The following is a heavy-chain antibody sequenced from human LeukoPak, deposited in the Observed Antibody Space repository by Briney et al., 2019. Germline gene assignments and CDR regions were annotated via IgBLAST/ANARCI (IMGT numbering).Heavy chain of an antibody. Sequence: GGSLRLSCAASGFTLSSYAMSWVRQAPGKGLEWVSAISGSGGSTYYADSVKGRFTISRDNSKNTLYLQMNSLRAEDTAVYYCAKDPGDSSGWFYWGQGTLVTVSS. CDR2: ISGSGGST. J-gene: IGHJ4*02. CDR1: GFTLSSYA. CDR3: AKDPGDSSGWFY. D-gene: IGHD6-19*01. V-gene: IGHV3-23*01.